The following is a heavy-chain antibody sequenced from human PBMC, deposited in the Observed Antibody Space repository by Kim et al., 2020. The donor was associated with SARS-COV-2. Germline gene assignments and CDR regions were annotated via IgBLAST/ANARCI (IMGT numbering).Heavy chain of an antibody. Sequence: SETLSLTCAVYGGSFSGYYWSWIRQPPGKGLEWIGEINHSGSTNYNPSLKSRVTISVDTSKNQFSLKLSSLTAAYTAVYYCARGTRQWLVRGPYYYYMDV. V-gene: IGHV4-34*01. CDR2: INHSGST. CDR3: ARGTRQWLVRGPYYYYMDV. J-gene: IGHJ6*03. CDR1: GGSFSGYY. D-gene: IGHD6-19*01.